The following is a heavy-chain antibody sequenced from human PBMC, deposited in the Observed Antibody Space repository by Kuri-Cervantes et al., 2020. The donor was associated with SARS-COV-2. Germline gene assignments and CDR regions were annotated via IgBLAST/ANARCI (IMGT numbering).Heavy chain of an antibody. D-gene: IGHD3-16*01. Sequence: GGSLRLSCAASGFTFSSYGMHWVRQAPGKGLEWVAVISYDGSNKYYADSVKGRFTISRDNSKNTLYLQMNSLRTEDTALYYCAKDWGRGHYYYYYMDVWGKGTTVTVSS. V-gene: IGHV3-30*18. CDR1: GFTFSSYG. CDR3: AKDWGRGHYYYYYMDV. CDR2: ISYDGSNK. J-gene: IGHJ6*03.